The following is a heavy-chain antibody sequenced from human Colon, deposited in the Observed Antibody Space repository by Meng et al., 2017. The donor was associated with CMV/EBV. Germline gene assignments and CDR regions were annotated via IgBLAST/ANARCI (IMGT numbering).Heavy chain of an antibody. CDR3: ARGRLHGFAA. CDR1: GFPFSDYD. Sequence: GGPLRLSCTASGFPFSDYDMHWVRQVTGKGLEWLSSIANGHDTYYADSVKGRFTIFRENAKNSLYLQMNSLTVEDTAVYFCARGRLHGFAAWGQGTLVTVSS. J-gene: IGHJ5*02. CDR2: IANGHDT. V-gene: IGHV3-13*01. D-gene: IGHD3-10*01.